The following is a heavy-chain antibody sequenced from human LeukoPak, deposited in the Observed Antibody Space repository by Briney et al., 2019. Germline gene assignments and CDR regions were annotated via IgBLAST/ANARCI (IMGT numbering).Heavy chain of an antibody. CDR1: GGPSSGYY. CDR2: VNHSGST. D-gene: IGHD2-15*01. Sequence: SETLSLTRAVYGGPSSGYYWSWIRQPPAKGLEWSGEVNHSGSTNYNPSLKSRVTISVDTSKNEFSLKLSSGTAADTAVSYCARGSLVVAASYYYYMDVWGKGTTVTVSS. J-gene: IGHJ6*03. CDR3: ARGSLVVAASYYYYMDV. V-gene: IGHV4-34*01.